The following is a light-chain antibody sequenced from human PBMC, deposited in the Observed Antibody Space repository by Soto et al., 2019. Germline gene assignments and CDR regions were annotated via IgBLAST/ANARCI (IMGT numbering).Light chain of an antibody. Sequence: EIVLTQSPGTLSLSPGERATLSCRASQSVSVNSLAWYQQKGGQAPRLLIYAASTRATGVPDRFSGTGSGTEFTLTINSLQAEDCAVYYCQQYYNWPRTFGQGTRLEIK. V-gene: IGKV3-15*01. CDR2: AAS. CDR3: QQYYNWPRT. J-gene: IGKJ5*01. CDR1: QSVSVN.